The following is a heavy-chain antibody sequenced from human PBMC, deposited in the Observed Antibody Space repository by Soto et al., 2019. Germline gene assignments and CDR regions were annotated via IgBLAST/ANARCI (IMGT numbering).Heavy chain of an antibody. J-gene: IGHJ4*02. CDR1: GFTLSNYL. V-gene: IGHV3-74*03. Sequence: EVQLVESGGGLVQPGGSLRLSCTVSGFTLSNYLIHWVRQAPGKGLVWVSRINNDGSSTMYADSVKGRFTVSIDNVKDTIYLQMNSLRVEDTAVYYCARDPGHSNVILEDWGQGSPVTVSS. D-gene: IGHD4-4*01. CDR2: INNDGSST. CDR3: ARDPGHSNVILED.